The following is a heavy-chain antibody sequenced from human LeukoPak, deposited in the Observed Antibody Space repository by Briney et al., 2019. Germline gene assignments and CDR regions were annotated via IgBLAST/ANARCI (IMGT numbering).Heavy chain of an antibody. CDR3: ASDYGSGSYRFDY. J-gene: IGHJ4*02. Sequence: SETLSLTCTVSGGSISSGGYYWSWIRQHPGKGLEWIGYIYYSGSTYYNPSLKSRVTISVDTSKNQFSLKLSSVTAADTAVYYCASDYGSGSYRFDYWGQGTLVSVSS. V-gene: IGHV4-31*03. CDR1: GGSISSGGYY. D-gene: IGHD3-10*01. CDR2: IYYSGST.